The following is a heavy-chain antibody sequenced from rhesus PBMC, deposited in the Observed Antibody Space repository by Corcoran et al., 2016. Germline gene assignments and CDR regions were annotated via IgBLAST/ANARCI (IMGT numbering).Heavy chain of an antibody. CDR2: ISGNGGNT. V-gene: IGHV4-99*01. Sequence: QVHLQESGPGLVKPSETLSLTCAVSGYSISSGHSWDWIRQPPGKGLEDIGYISGNGGNTYDNPSLKSRVTVSKDTSKNQFSLKLNSVPAADTAVYYCATPRAYSSGWALDYWGQGVLVTVSS. J-gene: IGHJ4*01. CDR1: GYSISSGHS. CDR3: ATPRAYSSGWALDY. D-gene: IGHD6-31*01.